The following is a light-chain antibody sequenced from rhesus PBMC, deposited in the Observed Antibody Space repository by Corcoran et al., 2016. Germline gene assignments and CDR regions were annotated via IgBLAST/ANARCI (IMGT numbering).Light chain of an antibody. J-gene: IGKJ1*01. CDR2: KAS. CDR3: QQYNRAPT. Sequence: DIQMTQSPSSLSASVGDRVTITCRASQGISSWLAWYQQKAGKAPKVLRYKASSSQSGVPSRFSGSGSGTVFTLTISRLQAEDFATYYCQQYNRAPTFGQGTKVEIK. CDR1: QGISSW. V-gene: IGKV1-21*01.